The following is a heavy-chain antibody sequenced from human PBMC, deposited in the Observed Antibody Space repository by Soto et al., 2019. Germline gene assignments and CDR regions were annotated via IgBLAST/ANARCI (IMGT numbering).Heavy chain of an antibody. CDR2: IYYSGST. CDR1: GGSISSGDYY. V-gene: IGHV4-31*03. J-gene: IGHJ5*02. Sequence: QVQLQESGPGLVKPSQTLSLTCTVSGGSISSGDYYWSWIRQHPGKGLEWIGDIYYSGSTYYNLSLKSRVTIAVDTSKNQSSLKLSSVTASDAAVYYGARSLDPWGQGTLVTVSS. CDR3: ARSLDP.